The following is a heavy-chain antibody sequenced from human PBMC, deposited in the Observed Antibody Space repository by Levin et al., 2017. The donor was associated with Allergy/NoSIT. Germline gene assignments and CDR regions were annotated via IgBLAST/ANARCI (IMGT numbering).Heavy chain of an antibody. CDR3: ARGPQWLNY. Sequence: SQTLSLTCAISGDSVSSNSAAWNWIRQSPSRGLEWLGRTYFGSKWYSAYAISVKSRITIKADTSKNQFSLQLNSVSPEDTAVYFCARGPQWLNYWGQGTLVTVSS. V-gene: IGHV6-1*01. J-gene: IGHJ4*02. CDR2: TYFGSKWYS. D-gene: IGHD6-19*01. CDR1: GDSVSSNSAA.